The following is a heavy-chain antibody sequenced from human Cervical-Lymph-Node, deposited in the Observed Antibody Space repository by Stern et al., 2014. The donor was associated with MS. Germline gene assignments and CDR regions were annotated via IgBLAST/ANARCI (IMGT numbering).Heavy chain of an antibody. CDR3: ARSDFPSSGWYVFDY. Sequence: VQLVESGAEVKKPGASVKVSCKASGYTFTSYGISWVRQAPGQGLEWMGWITASNGNTNYAQKLQGRVTMTTDTSTSTAYMELRSLRSDDTAVYYCARSDFPSSGWYVFDYWGQGTLVTVSS. D-gene: IGHD6-19*01. V-gene: IGHV1-18*01. CDR1: GYTFTSYG. J-gene: IGHJ4*02. CDR2: ITASNGNT.